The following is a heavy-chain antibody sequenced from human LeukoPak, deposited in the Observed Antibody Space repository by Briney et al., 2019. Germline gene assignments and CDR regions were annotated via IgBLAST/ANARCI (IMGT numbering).Heavy chain of an antibody. CDR3: ARDQITMVRGVTKGYYYYGMDV. Sequence: PSETLSLTCTVSGGSISSGDYYWSWIRQPPGKGLEWIGYIYYSGSTYYNPSLKSRVTISVDTSKNQFSLKLSSVTSADTAVYYCARDQITMVRGVTKGYYYYGMDVWGQGTTVTVSS. CDR1: GGSISSGDYY. V-gene: IGHV4-30-4*01. J-gene: IGHJ6*02. D-gene: IGHD3-10*01. CDR2: IYYSGST.